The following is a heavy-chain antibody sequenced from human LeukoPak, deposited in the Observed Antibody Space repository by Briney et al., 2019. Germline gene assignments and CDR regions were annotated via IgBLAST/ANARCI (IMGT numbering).Heavy chain of an antibody. CDR1: GDSVSSNSAT. Sequence: SQTLSLTCAISGDSVSSNSATWNWIRQSPSRGLEWLGRTYYRSKWFSDYAVSVKSRTTFNPDTSKSQLSLQLNSVTPEDTAVYYCARGSGSYYAFDIWGQGTMVTVSS. D-gene: IGHD1-26*01. CDR2: TYYRSKWFS. J-gene: IGHJ3*02. V-gene: IGHV6-1*01. CDR3: ARGSGSYYAFDI.